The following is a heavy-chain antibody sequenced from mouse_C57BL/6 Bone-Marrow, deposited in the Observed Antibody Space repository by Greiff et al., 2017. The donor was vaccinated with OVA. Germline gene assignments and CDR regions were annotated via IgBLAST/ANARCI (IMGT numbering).Heavy chain of an antibody. V-gene: IGHV1-5*01. D-gene: IGHD1-1*01. J-gene: IGHJ1*03. CDR1: GYTFTSYW. CDR2: IYPGNSDT. Sequence: VQLQQSGTVLARPGASVKMSCKTSGYTFTSYWMHWVKQRPGQGLEWIGAIYPGNSDTSYNQKFKGKAKLTAVTSASTAYMELSSLTNEDSAVYYCTISPPFTTVVASDWYFDVWGTGTTVTVSS. CDR3: TISPPFTTVVASDWYFDV.